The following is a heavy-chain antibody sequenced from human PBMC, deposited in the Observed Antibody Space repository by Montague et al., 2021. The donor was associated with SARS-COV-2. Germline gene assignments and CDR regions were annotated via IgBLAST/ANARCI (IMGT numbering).Heavy chain of an antibody. Sequence: SETLSLTCTVSGGSISSHNYYWDWIRQPPGKGLEWIGSIYDSGSTYYXPSLKSRVTISVDTSKNHFSLKLNSVTAADTALYYCARRGRKLLAVATTIGGFDNWGQGTMVTVSS. CDR1: GGSISSHNYY. CDR2: IYDSGST. CDR3: ARRGRKLLAVATTIGGFDN. D-gene: IGHD1-26*01. J-gene: IGHJ3*02. V-gene: IGHV4-39*02.